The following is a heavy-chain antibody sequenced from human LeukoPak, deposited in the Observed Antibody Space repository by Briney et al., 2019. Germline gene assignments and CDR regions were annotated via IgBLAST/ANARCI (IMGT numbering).Heavy chain of an antibody. D-gene: IGHD3-22*01. CDR2: IVVGSGNT. V-gene: IGHV1-58*02. Sequence: SVKVSCKASGFTFTSSAMQWVRQARGQRLEWIGWIVVGSGNTNYAQKFQERVTITRDMSTSTAYMELTSLRSEDTAVYYCAADLNYYDSSGSGDYWGQGTLVTVSS. CDR3: AADLNYYDSSGSGDY. CDR1: GFTFTSSA. J-gene: IGHJ4*02.